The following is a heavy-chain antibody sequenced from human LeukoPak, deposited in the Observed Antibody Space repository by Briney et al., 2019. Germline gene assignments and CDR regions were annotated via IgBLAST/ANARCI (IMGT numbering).Heavy chain of an antibody. J-gene: IGHJ6*02. Sequence: EASVKVSCKASGYTFTSYYMHWVRQALGQGLEWMGIINPSGGGTGYAQKFQGRIAMTRDTSTNTVYMDLSSLRSEDTAVYYCARDQTDCSSNSCHNFHYGMDVWGQGTTVTVSS. CDR2: INPSGGGT. CDR3: ARDQTDCSSNSCHNFHYGMDV. D-gene: IGHD2-2*01. V-gene: IGHV1-46*01. CDR1: GYTFTSYY.